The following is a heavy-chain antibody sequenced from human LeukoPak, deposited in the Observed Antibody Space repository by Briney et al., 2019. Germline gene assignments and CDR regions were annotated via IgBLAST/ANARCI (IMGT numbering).Heavy chain of an antibody. V-gene: IGHV3-53*01. D-gene: IGHD5-18*01. CDR2: IYSGGST. Sequence: AGGSLRLSCAASGFTVSSNYMSWVRQAPGKGLEWVSVIYSGGSTYYADSVKGRFTISRDNSKNTLYLQMNSLRAEDTAVYYCARVLDTAMVNWGQGTLVTVSS. CDR1: GFTVSSNY. CDR3: ARVLDTAMVN. J-gene: IGHJ4*02.